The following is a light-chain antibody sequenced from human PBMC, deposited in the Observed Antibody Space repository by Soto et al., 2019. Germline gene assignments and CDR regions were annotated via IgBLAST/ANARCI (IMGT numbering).Light chain of an antibody. CDR3: QETYFLPVR. Sequence: ELVLKLSPFNLPMHQPDRGTLPCRASQSVRTYLAWYQVKPGQAPRLLIYDASRRASGVPARFSGSGSGTDFTLTISILQPEDLVPYCCQETYFLPVRFGQGT. V-gene: IGKV3-11*01. CDR2: DAS. CDR1: QSVRTY. J-gene: IGKJ1*01.